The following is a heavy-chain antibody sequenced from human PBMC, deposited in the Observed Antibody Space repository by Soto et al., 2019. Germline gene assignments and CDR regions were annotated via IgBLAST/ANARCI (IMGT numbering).Heavy chain of an antibody. CDR3: ARASSVQLTRHQQY. CDR2: IHYSGST. Sequence: QVQLQESGPGLVKPSQTLSLTCTVSGGSISSGDYYWSWIRQPPGKGLEWIGYIHYSGSTYYNPSLKSRVTISVDTSNNQFSLKLSPVTAADTAVYYCARASSVQLTRHQQYWGQGTLVTVSS. V-gene: IGHV4-30-4*01. J-gene: IGHJ4*02. CDR1: GGSISSGDYY. D-gene: IGHD1-1*01.